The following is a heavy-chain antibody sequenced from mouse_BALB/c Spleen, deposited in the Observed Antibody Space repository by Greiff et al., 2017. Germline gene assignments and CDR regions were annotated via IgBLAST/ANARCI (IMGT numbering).Heavy chain of an antibody. CDR1: GYTFTSYW. D-gene: IGHD2-3*01. CDR2: IYPGDGDT. CDR3: ARTDGYPSYAMDY. J-gene: IGHJ4*01. Sequence: VQLQQSGAELARPGASVKLSCKASGYTFTSYWMQWVKQRPGQGLEWIGAIYPGDGDTRYTQKFKGKATLTADKSSSTAYMQLSSLASEDSAVYYCARTDGYPSYAMDYWGQGTTLTVSS. V-gene: IGHV1-87*01.